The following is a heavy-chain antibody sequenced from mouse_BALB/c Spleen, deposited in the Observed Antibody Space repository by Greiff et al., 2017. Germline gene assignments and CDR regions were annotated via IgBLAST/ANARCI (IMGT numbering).Heavy chain of an antibody. CDR3: TRAPSAVYFDY. CDR2: IYPGNSDT. D-gene: IGHD6-1*01. J-gene: IGHJ2*01. Sequence: VQLQQSGTVLARPGASVKMSCKASGYTFTSYWMHWVKQRPGQGLEWIGAIYPGNSDTSYNQKFKGKAKLTAVTSTSTAYMELSSLTNEDSAVYYCTRAPSAVYFDYWGQGTTLTVSS. V-gene: IGHV1-5*01. CDR1: GYTFTSYW.